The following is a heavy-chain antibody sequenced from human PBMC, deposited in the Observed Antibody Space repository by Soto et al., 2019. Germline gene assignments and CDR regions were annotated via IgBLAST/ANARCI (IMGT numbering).Heavy chain of an antibody. CDR1: GYTFTSYA. CDR2: INAGNGNT. Sequence: RASVKVSCKASGYTFTSYAMHWVRQAPGQRLEWMGWINAGNGNTKYSQKFQGRVTITRDTSASTAYMELSSLRSEDTAVYYCARVVPYDILTGYYKGYYGMDVWGQGTTVT. D-gene: IGHD3-9*01. CDR3: ARVVPYDILTGYYKGYYGMDV. V-gene: IGHV1-3*01. J-gene: IGHJ6*02.